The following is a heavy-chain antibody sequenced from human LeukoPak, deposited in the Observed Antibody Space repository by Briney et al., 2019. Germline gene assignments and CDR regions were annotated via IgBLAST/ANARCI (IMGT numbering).Heavy chain of an antibody. CDR2: IIPIFGTA. D-gene: IGHD3-10*01. CDR3: ARDGGSGSYFVY. Sequence: ASVKVSCKASGGTFSSYAISWVRQAPGQGLEWMGGIIPIFGTANYAQKFQGRVTITADESTSTAYMELSSLRSEDTAVYYCARDGGSGSYFVYWGQGTLVTVSS. V-gene: IGHV1-69*13. J-gene: IGHJ4*02. CDR1: GGTFSSYA.